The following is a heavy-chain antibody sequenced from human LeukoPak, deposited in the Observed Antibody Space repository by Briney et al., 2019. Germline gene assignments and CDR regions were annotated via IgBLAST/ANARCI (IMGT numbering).Heavy chain of an antibody. CDR1: DFTFSRHW. Sequence: GGSLRLSCATSDFTFSRHWMHWVRQAPGKGLVWVSRITSDGSSISYADSVKGRFTISRDNAKNTLYLQMNSLRVEDTAMYYCARGHVAGSDRHWDYWGQGALSPSPQ. D-gene: IGHD6-19*01. J-gene: IGHJ4*02. CDR2: ITSDGSSI. V-gene: IGHV3-74*01. CDR3: ARGHVAGSDRHWDY.